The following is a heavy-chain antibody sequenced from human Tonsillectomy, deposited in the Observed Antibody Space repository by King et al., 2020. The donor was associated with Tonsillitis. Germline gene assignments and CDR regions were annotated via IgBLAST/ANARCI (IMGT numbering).Heavy chain of an antibody. J-gene: IGHJ4*02. CDR3: ASTPYYDFWSGYPRFDY. Sequence: LQLQESGPGLVRPSETLSLTCTVSGGSISSSSYYWGWIRQPPGNGLERIGSIYYSGSTYYNPSLKSRVTISVDTSKNQFSLKLSSVTAADTAVYYCASTPYYDFWSGYPRFDYWGQGTLVTVSS. CDR1: GGSISSSSYY. CDR2: IYYSGST. D-gene: IGHD3-3*01. V-gene: IGHV4-39*01.